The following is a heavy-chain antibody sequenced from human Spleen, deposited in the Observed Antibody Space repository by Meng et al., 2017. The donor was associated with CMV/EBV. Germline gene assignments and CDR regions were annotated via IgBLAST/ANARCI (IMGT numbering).Heavy chain of an antibody. CDR2: ISAYNGNT. CDR3: ARDIGYDILTGYYAFDY. Sequence: GQLVQSGAGVKKPWASVKVSCKASGYTFTSYGISWVRQAPGQGLEWMGWISAYNGNTNYAQKLQGRVTMTTDTSTSTAYMELRSLRSDDTAVYYCARDIGYDILTGYYAFDYWGQGTLVTVSS. J-gene: IGHJ4*02. CDR1: GYTFTSYG. V-gene: IGHV1-18*01. D-gene: IGHD3-9*01.